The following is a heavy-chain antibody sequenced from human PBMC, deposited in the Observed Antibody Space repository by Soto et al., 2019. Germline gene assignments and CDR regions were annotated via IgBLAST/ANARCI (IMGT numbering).Heavy chain of an antibody. V-gene: IGHV4-39*01. CDR3: ARQPVAGYYDY. Sequence: QLQLQESGPGLVKPSETLSLTCTVSGGSISSVSYYWGWIRQPPGKGLEWIGSIYYSGSTYHNPSLKSRVTISVDTSKNQISLKLSSETAADTAVYFCARQPVAGYYDYWGQGTLVTVSS. J-gene: IGHJ4*02. D-gene: IGHD6-19*01. CDR2: IYYSGST. CDR1: GGSISSVSYY.